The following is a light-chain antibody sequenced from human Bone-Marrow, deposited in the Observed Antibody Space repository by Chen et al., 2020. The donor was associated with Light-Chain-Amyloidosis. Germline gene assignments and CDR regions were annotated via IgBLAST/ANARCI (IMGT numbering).Light chain of an antibody. CDR3: MQAQQTPAT. V-gene: IGKV2-28*01. Sequence: EIVMTQSPLSLPVSPGEPASISCRSSQRLLRPNGYHYLDWYLQKPGQSPQLLIYLGSTRASGVPDRVSGRGSGTDFTMKISRVEAEDVGVYYCMQAQQTPATFGQGTRLEI. CDR2: LGS. J-gene: IGKJ5*01. CDR1: QRLLRPNGYHY.